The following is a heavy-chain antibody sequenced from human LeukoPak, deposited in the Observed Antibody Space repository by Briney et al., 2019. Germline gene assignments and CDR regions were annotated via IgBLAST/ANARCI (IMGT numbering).Heavy chain of an antibody. CDR3: ARLRVNYDFWTDY. J-gene: IGHJ4*02. D-gene: IGHD3-3*01. Sequence: PSETLSLTCAVSGYSISSGYYWGWIRQPPGKGLEWIGSIYHSGSTYYNPSLKSRVTISVDTSKNQFSLKQSSVTAADTAVYYCARLRVNYDFWTDYWGQGTLVTVSS. V-gene: IGHV4-38-2*01. CDR2: IYHSGST. CDR1: GYSISSGYY.